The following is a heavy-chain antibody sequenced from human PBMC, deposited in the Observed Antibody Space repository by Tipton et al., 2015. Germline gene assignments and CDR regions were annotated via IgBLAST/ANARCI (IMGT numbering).Heavy chain of an antibody. J-gene: IGHJ6*02. CDR1: GFTFRNYA. D-gene: IGHD3-10*01. V-gene: IGHV3-23*01. CDR2: IGGSDGST. CDR3: AKDLSMFRGITTPHHYGMDV. Sequence: SLRLSCAASGFTFRNYAMTWVRQAPGKGLEWVSAIGGSDGSTYYADSVKGRFTVSRDNSMNTLVLQMNSLRAEDTAVYYCAKDLSMFRGITTPHHYGMDVWGQGTTVTVSS.